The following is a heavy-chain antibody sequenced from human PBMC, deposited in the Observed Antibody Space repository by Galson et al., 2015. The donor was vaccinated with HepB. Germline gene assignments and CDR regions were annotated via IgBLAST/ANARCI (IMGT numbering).Heavy chain of an antibody. Sequence: SLRLSCAASGFTFSSYAMSWVRQAPGKGLEWVSAISGSGGSTYYADSVKGRFTISRDNSKNTLYLQMNSLRAEDTAVYYCAKGGRGSRGFDPWGQGTLVTVSS. V-gene: IGHV3-23*01. J-gene: IGHJ5*02. CDR2: ISGSGGST. CDR3: AKGGRGSRGFDP. CDR1: GFTFSSYA. D-gene: IGHD3-10*01.